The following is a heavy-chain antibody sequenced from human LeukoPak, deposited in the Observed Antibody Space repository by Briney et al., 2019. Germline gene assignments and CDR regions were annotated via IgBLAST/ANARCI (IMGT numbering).Heavy chain of an antibody. CDR1: GYTLTELS. D-gene: IGHD1-7*01. Sequence: ASVKVSCKVSGYTLTELSMHWVRQAPGKGLEWMGGFDPEDGETIYAQKFQGRVTMTEDTSTDTAYMELSSLRSEDTAVYYCATQYNWNYPSLWLDPWGQATLVTASS. CDR2: FDPEDGET. J-gene: IGHJ5*02. CDR3: ATQYNWNYPSLWLDP. V-gene: IGHV1-24*01.